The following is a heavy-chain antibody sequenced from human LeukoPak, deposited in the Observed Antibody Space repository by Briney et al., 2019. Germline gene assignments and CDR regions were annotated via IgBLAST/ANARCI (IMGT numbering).Heavy chain of an antibody. V-gene: IGHV3-7*01. CDR3: ARVTDDFWSGYYLSGRSLDY. J-gene: IGHJ4*02. CDR2: IKQDGSEK. CDR1: GFTFSSYW. Sequence: GGSLRLSCAASGFTFSSYWMSWVRQAPGKGLEWVANIKQDGSEKYYVDSVKGRFTISRDNAKNTLYLQMNSLRAEDTAVYYCARVTDDFWSGYYLSGRSLDYWGQGTLVTVSS. D-gene: IGHD3-3*01.